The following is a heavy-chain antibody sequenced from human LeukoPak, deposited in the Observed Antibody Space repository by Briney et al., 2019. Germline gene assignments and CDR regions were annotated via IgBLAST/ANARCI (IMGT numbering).Heavy chain of an antibody. CDR1: GYTFTSYG. V-gene: IGHV1-18*01. D-gene: IGHD4-17*01. CDR2: ISAYNGNT. J-gene: IGHJ5*02. Sequence: EASVKVSCKASGYTFTSYGISWVRQAPGQGLEWMGWISAYNGNTNYAQKLQGRVTMTTDTSTSTAYMELRSLRSDDTAVYYCARTLKALDGDLGWFDPWGQGTLVTVSS. CDR3: ARTLKALDGDLGWFDP.